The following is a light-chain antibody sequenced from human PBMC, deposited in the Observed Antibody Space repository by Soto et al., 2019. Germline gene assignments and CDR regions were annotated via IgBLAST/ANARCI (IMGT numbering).Light chain of an antibody. CDR1: HSDVGGYKY. CDR2: DVS. J-gene: IGLJ3*02. V-gene: IGLV2-11*01. Sequence: QSALTQPRSVSGSPGQSVTISCTGTHSDVGGYKYVSWYQHHPGKAPKVMIYDVSKRPSGVPDRFSGSKSGNTASLTISGLQAEDEADYYCCSYAGTYTGVFGGGTKLTVL. CDR3: CSYAGTYTGV.